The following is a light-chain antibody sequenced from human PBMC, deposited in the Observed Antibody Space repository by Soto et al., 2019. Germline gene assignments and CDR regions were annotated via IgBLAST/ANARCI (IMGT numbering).Light chain of an antibody. CDR2: DVS. CDR3: QQRSNWPLT. V-gene: IGKV3-11*01. J-gene: IGKJ4*01. CDR1: QSVNSY. Sequence: EIVLTQSPATLSLSPGERATLSCRASQSVNSYLAWYQQKPGQAPRLLIYDVSNRATGIATRFSGSGSGTDFTLTISSLEPEDFAVYYCQQRSNWPLTFGGGTKVEIK.